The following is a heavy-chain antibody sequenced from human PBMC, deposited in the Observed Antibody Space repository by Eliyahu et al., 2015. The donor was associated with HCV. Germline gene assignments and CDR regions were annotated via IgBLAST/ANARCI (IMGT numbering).Heavy chain of an antibody. CDR2: IHYSGGT. D-gene: IGHD6-19*01. Sequence: QVQLQESGPGLVKPSETLSLTCTVSGGSISTYYWXWIRQPPGKGLEWIGYIHYSGGTNYNPSLKSRVTISVDTSKNQFSLKLSSVTAADTAVYYCASGGGGIAVTGTGGWFDPWGQGTLVTVSS. CDR3: ASGGGGIAVTGTGGWFDP. V-gene: IGHV4-59*01. J-gene: IGHJ5*02. CDR1: GGSISTYY.